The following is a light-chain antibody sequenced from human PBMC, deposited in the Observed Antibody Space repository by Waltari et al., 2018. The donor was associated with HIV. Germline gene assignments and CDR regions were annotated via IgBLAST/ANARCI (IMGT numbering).Light chain of an antibody. CDR1: VSVIYSSNNQNY. V-gene: IGKV4-1*01. CDR3: QQYYSTPFT. J-gene: IGKJ3*01. CDR2: WAS. Sequence: IVMTQSPDSLAVSLGERATINCKSRVSVIYSSNNQNYLSWFQQKPGQPPRLLIYWASTRETGVPDRFSGGGSGTDFTLTISSLQAEDVAVYYCQQYYSTPFTFGPGTRVDIK.